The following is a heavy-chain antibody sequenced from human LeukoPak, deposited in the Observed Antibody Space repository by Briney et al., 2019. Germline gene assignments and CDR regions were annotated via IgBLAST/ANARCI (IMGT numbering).Heavy chain of an antibody. V-gene: IGHV3-23*01. CDR2: ISGSGAST. CDR3: AKARYSGSSGLDY. CDR1: GFTFSTNA. D-gene: IGHD1-26*01. J-gene: IGHJ4*02. Sequence: PGGSLRLSCLTSGFTFSTNAMSWVRQAPGKGLEWISGISGSGASTYYADSVTGRFTISRDNSRNTLYLQMNSLRGDDTAVYYCAKARYSGSSGLDYWGQGTLVTVSS.